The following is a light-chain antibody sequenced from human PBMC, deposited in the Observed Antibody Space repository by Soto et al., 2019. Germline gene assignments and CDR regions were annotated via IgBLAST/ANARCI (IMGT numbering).Light chain of an antibody. CDR3: QQYGRSPYT. CDR1: QSVSSSY. Sequence: EIVLTQSPGTLSLSPGERATLSCRASQSVSSSYLAWYQQKPGQAPRLLIYGASSRATGIPDRFSGSGSGTDFTLTISRLEPEDFADYYSQQYGRSPYTFGQGTKLELK. V-gene: IGKV3-20*01. CDR2: GAS. J-gene: IGKJ2*01.